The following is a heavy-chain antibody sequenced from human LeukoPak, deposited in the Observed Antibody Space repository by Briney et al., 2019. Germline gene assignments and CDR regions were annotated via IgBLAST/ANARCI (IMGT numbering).Heavy chain of an antibody. Sequence: SETLSLTCTVSGGSISSSSYYWGWIRQPPGKGLEWIGSIYHSGSTYYNPSLKSRVTISVDTSKNQFSLKLSSVTAADTAVYYCARDPRGIRNYYCYYYMDVWGKGTTVTVSS. J-gene: IGHJ6*03. CDR3: ARDPRGIRNYYCYYYMDV. CDR2: IYHSGST. CDR1: GGSISSSSYY. V-gene: IGHV4-39*07. D-gene: IGHD3-16*01.